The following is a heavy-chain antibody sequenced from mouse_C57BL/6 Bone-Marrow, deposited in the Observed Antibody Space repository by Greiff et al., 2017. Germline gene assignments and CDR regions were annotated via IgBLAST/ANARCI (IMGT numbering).Heavy chain of an antibody. J-gene: IGHJ2*01. Sequence: QVQLQQPGAELVKPGASVKLSCKASGYTFTSYWMQWVKQRPGQGLEWIGEIDPSDSYTNYNQKFKGKATLTVDTSSSTAYMQLSSLTSEDSAVYYCARENYYGSSQYYFDVWGKGTTLTVSS. D-gene: IGHD1-1*01. CDR2: IDPSDSYT. CDR1: GYTFTSYW. CDR3: ARENYYGSSQYYFDV. V-gene: IGHV1-50*01.